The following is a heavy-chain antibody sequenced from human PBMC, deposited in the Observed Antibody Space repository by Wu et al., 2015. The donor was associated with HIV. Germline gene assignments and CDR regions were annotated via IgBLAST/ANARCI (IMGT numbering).Heavy chain of an antibody. CDR3: AKGNYDFWAAHFADNWFDP. D-gene: IGHD3-3*01. Sequence: QVQLVQSGAEVKKPGASVRVSCKASGYIFNSYDINWVRQTPGQGLEWMGWMNPNSGSTGYAQKFQGRVTMTRDTSFSTAYLNLLSLTSDDTAVYYCAKGNYDFWAAHFADNWFDPWGQGTLVTVSS. V-gene: IGHV1-8*01. CDR1: GYIFNSYD. CDR2: MNPNSGST. J-gene: IGHJ5*02.